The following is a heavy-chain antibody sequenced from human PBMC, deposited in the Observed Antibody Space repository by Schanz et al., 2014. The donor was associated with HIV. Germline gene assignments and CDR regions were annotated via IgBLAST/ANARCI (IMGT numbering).Heavy chain of an antibody. CDR1: GFTFSSYG. V-gene: IGHV3-74*02. D-gene: IGHD2-15*01. J-gene: IGHJ4*02. CDR2: MNNDVSSR. Sequence: VRLVASGGGVVQPGRSLRLSCAASGFTFSSYGMHWVRQVPGKGLLWVSRMNNDVSSRLYADSVKGRFTISRDNAKNTLYLQMNSLRDEDTAVYYCARRSSDGGYYDNWGQGTLVTVSS. CDR3: ARRSSDGGYYDN.